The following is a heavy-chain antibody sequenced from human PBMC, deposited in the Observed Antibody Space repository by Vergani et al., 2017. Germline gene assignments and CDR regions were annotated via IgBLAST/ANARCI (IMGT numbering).Heavy chain of an antibody. CDR3: AVLLAAAGRGSPGRNAFDI. J-gene: IGHJ3*02. CDR1: GFTFSSYA. Sequence: QVQLVESGGGVVQPGRSLRLSCAASGFTFSSYAMHWVRQAPGKGLEWVAVISYDGSNKYYADSVKGRFTISRDNSKNTLYLQMNSLRAEDTAVYYCAVLLAAAGRGSPGRNAFDIWGQGTMVTVSS. D-gene: IGHD6-13*01. CDR2: ISYDGSNK. V-gene: IGHV3-30-3*01.